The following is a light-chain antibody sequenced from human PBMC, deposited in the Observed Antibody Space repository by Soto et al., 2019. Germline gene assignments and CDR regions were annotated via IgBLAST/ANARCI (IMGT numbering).Light chain of an antibody. CDR2: NVS. J-gene: IGLJ1*01. V-gene: IGLV2-14*01. Sequence: QSALTQPASVSGSPGQSITISCTGTRNDVGGYNLVSWYQQSPGKVPKLLIYNVSNRPSGVSDRFSGSKSGNTDSLTISGLQAEDESDYFCTSCTSDSLYVFGTGTKVTVL. CDR1: RNDVGGYNL. CDR3: TSCTSDSLYV.